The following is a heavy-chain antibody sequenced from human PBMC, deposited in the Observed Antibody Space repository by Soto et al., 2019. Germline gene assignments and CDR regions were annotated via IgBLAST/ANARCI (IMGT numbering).Heavy chain of an antibody. V-gene: IGHV2-5*02. CDR2: IYWDDEK. CDR1: GFSLSTSGVS. Sequence: QITLKESGPTLVKPTQPLTLTCTFSGFSLSTSGVSVGWIRQPPGKALEWLALIYWDDEKRYSPSLMSRLTIAKDTSKNLVVLTMTNMDPLDTATYYCAHRRAQQLLARSYYFDFWGQGTLVTVSS. D-gene: IGHD6-13*01. CDR3: AHRRAQQLLARSYYFDF. J-gene: IGHJ4*02.